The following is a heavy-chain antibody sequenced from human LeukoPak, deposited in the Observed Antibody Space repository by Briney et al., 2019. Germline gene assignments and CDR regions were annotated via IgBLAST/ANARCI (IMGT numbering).Heavy chain of an antibody. V-gene: IGHV4-34*01. J-gene: IGHJ3*02. CDR2: INHSGST. Sequence: GSLRLSCTASGFTFGDYAMSWIRQPPGKGLEWIGEINHSGSTNYNPSLKSRVTISVDTSKNQFSLKLSSVTAADTAVYYCARARGDSSGYYALSFDIWGQGTMVTVSS. CDR1: GFTFGDYA. CDR3: ARARGDSSGYYALSFDI. D-gene: IGHD3-22*01.